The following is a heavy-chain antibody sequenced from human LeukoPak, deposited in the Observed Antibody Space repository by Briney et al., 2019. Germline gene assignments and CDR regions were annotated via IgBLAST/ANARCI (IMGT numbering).Heavy chain of an antibody. CDR3: ARGDTYYCGSGPDY. CDR2: ISVYNGNT. Sequence: ASVKVSCKASGYIFKSYGISWVRQAPGQGLEWMGWISVYNGNTKYGQKFQGIITMTTDTSTSTAYMELRSLRSDDTAVYYCARGDTYYCGSGPDYWGQRTLVTVSS. V-gene: IGHV1-18*01. CDR1: GYIFKSYG. J-gene: IGHJ4*02. D-gene: IGHD3-10*01.